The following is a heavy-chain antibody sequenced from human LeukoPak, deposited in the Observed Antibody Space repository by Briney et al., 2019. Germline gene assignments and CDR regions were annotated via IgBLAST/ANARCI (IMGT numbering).Heavy chain of an antibody. Sequence: ASVKVSCKASGYTFTSYDINWVRQATGQGLEWMGWMNPNSGNTGYAQKFQGRVTITRNTSISTAYMELSSLGSEDAAVYYCARGNRGLTIFGVVIEYYFDYWGQGTLVTVSS. V-gene: IGHV1-8*03. CDR3: ARGNRGLTIFGVVIEYYFDY. CDR1: GYTFTSYD. D-gene: IGHD3-3*01. CDR2: MNPNSGNT. J-gene: IGHJ4*02.